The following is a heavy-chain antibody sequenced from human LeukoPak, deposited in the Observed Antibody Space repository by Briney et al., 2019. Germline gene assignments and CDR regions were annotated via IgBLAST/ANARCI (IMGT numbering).Heavy chain of an antibody. V-gene: IGHV3-23*01. Sequence: GGSLRLSCAVSGITLSNYGMSWVRQAPGKGLEWVAGISGSGGKTSYADSVKGRFTISRDNPKNTLYLHMNSLRAEDTAVYFCAKRGVVIRVILVGFHKEAFYFDSWGQGALVTVSS. CDR1: GITLSNYG. J-gene: IGHJ4*02. CDR3: AKRGVVIRVILVGFHKEAFYFDS. D-gene: IGHD3-22*01. CDR2: ISGSGGKT.